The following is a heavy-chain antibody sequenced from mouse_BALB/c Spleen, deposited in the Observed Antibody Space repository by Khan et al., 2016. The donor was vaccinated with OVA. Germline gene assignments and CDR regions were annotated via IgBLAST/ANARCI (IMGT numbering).Heavy chain of an antibody. V-gene: IGHV2-2*02. CDR3: ASIYYGNYYYYAMDY. D-gene: IGHD2-1*01. Sequence: QVQLQQSGPGLVQPSQSLSITCTVPGFSLTSYGVHWVRQSPGKGLEWLGVIWSGGSTDYNAAFISRLSISKDNSKSQVFFKMNSLQANDTAIYYWASIYYGNYYYYAMDYWGQGTSVTVSS. CDR1: GFSLTSYG. J-gene: IGHJ4*01. CDR2: IWSGGST.